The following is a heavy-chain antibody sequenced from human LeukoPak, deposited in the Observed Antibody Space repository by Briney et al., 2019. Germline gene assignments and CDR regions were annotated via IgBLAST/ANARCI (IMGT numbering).Heavy chain of an antibody. CDR3: ARESYYDSSGYSHDAFDI. J-gene: IGHJ3*02. V-gene: IGHV4-38-2*02. Sequence: PSETLSLTCTVSGYSISSGYYWGWIRQPPGKGLEWIGSIFHSGNAYYNPSLKSRVTISLDTSKNQFSVKLSSVTAADTAVYYCARESYYDSSGYSHDAFDIWGQGTMVTVSS. CDR2: IFHSGNA. D-gene: IGHD3-22*01. CDR1: GYSISSGYY.